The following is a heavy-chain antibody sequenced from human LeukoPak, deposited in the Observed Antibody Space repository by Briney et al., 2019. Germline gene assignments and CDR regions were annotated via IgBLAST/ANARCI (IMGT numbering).Heavy chain of an antibody. D-gene: IGHD6-19*01. V-gene: IGHV1-2*04. CDR1: GYTFTGYY. CDR3: ARGPGGVAGTDY. J-gene: IGHJ4*02. CDR2: INPNGGGT. Sequence: GASVKVSSKASGYTFTGYYMHWVRQAPGQGLEWMGWINPNGGGTNYAQKFQGWVTMTRDRSISTAYMELSRLRSDDTAVYYCARGPGGVAGTDYWGQGTLVTVSS.